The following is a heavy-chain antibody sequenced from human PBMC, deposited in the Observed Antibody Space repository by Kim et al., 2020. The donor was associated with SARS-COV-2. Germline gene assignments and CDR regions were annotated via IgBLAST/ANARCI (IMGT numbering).Heavy chain of an antibody. V-gene: IGHV4-31*03. CDR3: ARDPRGAAAGAFDI. CDR1: GGSISSGGYY. Sequence: SETLSLTCTVSGGSISSGGYYWSWIRQHPGKGLEWIGYIYYSGSTYYNPSLKSRVTISVDTSKNQFSLKLSSVTAADTAVYYCARDPRGAAAGAFDIWGQGTMVTVSS. CDR2: IYYSGST. D-gene: IGHD6-13*01. J-gene: IGHJ3*02.